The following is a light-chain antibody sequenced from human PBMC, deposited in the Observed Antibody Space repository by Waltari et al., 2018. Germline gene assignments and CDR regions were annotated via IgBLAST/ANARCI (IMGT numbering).Light chain of an antibody. Sequence: AIRITQSPSSLSASTGDRVTITCRASQGISSYLAWYQQKPGKAPKLLIYAASTLQSGVPSRFSGSGSGTDFTLTISCLLSEDFATYYCQQYYSYLRTFGQGTKVEIK. CDR3: QQYYSYLRT. J-gene: IGKJ1*01. CDR2: AAS. CDR1: QGISSY. V-gene: IGKV1-8*01.